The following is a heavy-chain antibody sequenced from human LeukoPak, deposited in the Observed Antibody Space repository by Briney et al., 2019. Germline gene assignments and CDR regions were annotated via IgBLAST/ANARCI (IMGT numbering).Heavy chain of an antibody. D-gene: IGHD5-12*01. Sequence: SETLSLTCAVYGGSFSGYFWSWIRQPPGKGLEWIGEINHSGSTNYNPSLKSRVTISVDTSKNQFSLKLSSVTAADTAVYYCARGWGYPPKFDYWGQGTLVTVSS. CDR1: GGSFSGYF. J-gene: IGHJ4*02. CDR2: INHSGST. CDR3: ARGWGYPPKFDY. V-gene: IGHV4-34*01.